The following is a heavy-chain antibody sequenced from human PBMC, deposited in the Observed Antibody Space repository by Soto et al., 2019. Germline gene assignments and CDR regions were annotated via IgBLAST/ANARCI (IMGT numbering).Heavy chain of an antibody. V-gene: IGHV3-9*01. CDR3: AILPLYGSGFDC. D-gene: IGHD3-10*01. J-gene: IGHJ4*02. CDR2: INWNGDAT. CDR1: GFTFDDYA. Sequence: EVQLVESGGGLVQPGRSLRLSCAASGFTFDDYAIHWVRQAPGKGLEWVSGINWNGDATGYADSVKGRFTTSRDNDKNYLYLQMNSLTTEDTAVYYCAILPLYGSGFDCWGQGTLVTVSS.